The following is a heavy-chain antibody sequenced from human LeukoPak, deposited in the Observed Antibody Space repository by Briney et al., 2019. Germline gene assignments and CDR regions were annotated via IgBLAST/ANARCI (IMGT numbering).Heavy chain of an antibody. CDR1: GFTFSSYA. J-gene: IGHJ4*02. Sequence: GGSLRLSCAASGFTFSSYAMSWVRQTPGKGLEWVSAISGSGGSTYYADSVKGRFTISRDNSKNTLYLQMNSLRAEDTAVYYCAKGYDFWSGYYTAFDYWGQGTLVTVSS. CDR3: AKGYDFWSGYYTAFDY. D-gene: IGHD3-3*01. CDR2: ISGSGGST. V-gene: IGHV3-23*01.